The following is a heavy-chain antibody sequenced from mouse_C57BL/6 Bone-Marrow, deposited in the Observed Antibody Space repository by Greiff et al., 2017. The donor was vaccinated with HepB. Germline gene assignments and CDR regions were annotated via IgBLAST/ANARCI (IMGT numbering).Heavy chain of an antibody. D-gene: IGHD4-1*01. CDR1: GFTFSDYY. V-gene: IGHV5-12*01. J-gene: IGHJ4*01. Sequence: EVHLVESGGGLVQPGGSLKLSCAASGFTFSDYYMYWVRQTPEKRLEWVAYISNGGGSTYYPDTVKGRFTISRDNAKNTLYLQMSRLKSEDTAMYYCARRENWAYYAMDYWGQGTSVTVSS. CDR2: ISNGGGST. CDR3: ARRENWAYYAMDY.